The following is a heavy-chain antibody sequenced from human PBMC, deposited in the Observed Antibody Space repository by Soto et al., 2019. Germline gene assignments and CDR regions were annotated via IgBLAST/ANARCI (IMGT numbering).Heavy chain of an antibody. V-gene: IGHV4-31*03. CDR3: ARFVKYYFGKDGYDYSFDY. CDR2: LYYSGST. CDR1: GVSVNSGSFY. D-gene: IGHD3-10*01. J-gene: IGHJ4*02. Sequence: PSETLSLTCTVSGVSVNSGSFYWSWIRQHPRKGLEWIGSLYYSGSTHSNPSLKSRLSISMDTSKTQFSLQLTSVTVADSAVYYCARFVKYYFGKDGYDYSFDYWGQGALVTVSS.